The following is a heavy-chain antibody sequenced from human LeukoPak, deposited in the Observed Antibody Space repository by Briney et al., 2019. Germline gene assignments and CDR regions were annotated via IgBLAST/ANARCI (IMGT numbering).Heavy chain of an antibody. CDR2: IDHSGST. V-gene: IGHV4-34*01. J-gene: IGHJ1*01. Sequence: SETLSLTCAVYGGSFSGYYWSWIRQPPGKGLEWIGQIDHSGSTDYNPSLKSRVTISVDTSKNQFSLKLSSVTAADTAVYYCARHPEYLQNWGQGTLVTVSS. CDR1: GGSFSGYY. CDR3: ARHPEYLQN.